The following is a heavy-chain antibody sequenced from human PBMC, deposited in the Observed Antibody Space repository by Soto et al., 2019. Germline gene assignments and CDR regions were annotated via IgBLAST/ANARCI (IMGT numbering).Heavy chain of an antibody. Sequence: PWASVKVSCKASGGTFSSYAISWVRQAPGQELEWMGGIIPIFGTANYAQKFQGRVTITADESTSTAYMELSSLRSEDTAVYYCARDQRYYDFWSRLDPWGQGTLVTVSS. V-gene: IGHV1-69*13. CDR3: ARDQRYYDFWSRLDP. CDR2: IIPIFGTA. J-gene: IGHJ5*02. D-gene: IGHD3-3*01. CDR1: GGTFSSYA.